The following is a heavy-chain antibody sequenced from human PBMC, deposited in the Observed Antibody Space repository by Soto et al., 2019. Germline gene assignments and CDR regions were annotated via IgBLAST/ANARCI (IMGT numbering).Heavy chain of an antibody. D-gene: IGHD1-26*01. V-gene: IGHV5-51*01. Sequence: PAESLTISRKVSGYIFTNYWIVWVVQMPGKGLEWMGLIYPGDSDTKYSASFQGQVTISADQSISTAYLRWSSLKASDTAMYYCATLSRHDTHSGFDYWGQGTQFTVSS. CDR1: GYIFTNYW. J-gene: IGHJ4*02. CDR2: IYPGDSDT. CDR3: ATLSRHDTHSGFDY.